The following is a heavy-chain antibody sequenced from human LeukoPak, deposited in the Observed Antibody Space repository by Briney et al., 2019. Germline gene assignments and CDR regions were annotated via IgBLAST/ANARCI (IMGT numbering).Heavy chain of an antibody. CDR1: GFTFSSYS. J-gene: IGHJ3*01. Sequence: GGSLRLSCAASGFTFSSYSVHWVRQAPGKGLEWVAVISFDGSNEYNAGSVKGRFTISRDNPKNTLYLQMNSLRPDDTAVYYCAREALLPPQDAFDLWGQGTMVIVSS. CDR2: ISFDGSNE. V-gene: IGHV3-30*04. D-gene: IGHD2-15*01. CDR3: AREALLPPQDAFDL.